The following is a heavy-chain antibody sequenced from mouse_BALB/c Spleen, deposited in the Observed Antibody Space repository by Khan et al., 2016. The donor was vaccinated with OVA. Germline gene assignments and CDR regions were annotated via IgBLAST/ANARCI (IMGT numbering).Heavy chain of an antibody. CDR1: GYSFPGYY. Sequence: VQLQQSGPELVKPGASVMISCKASGYSFPGYYMPWVKQSPENSLEWIGEINPSTGGTNYNQKFKAKATLTVDKSSTTTYMQLNSLTSEESAVNYCSRTRLNWNDHWYFDGWGAGTTVTITS. D-gene: IGHD4-1*01. CDR3: SRTRLNWNDHWYFDG. J-gene: IGHJ1*01. V-gene: IGHV1-42*01. CDR2: INPSTGGT.